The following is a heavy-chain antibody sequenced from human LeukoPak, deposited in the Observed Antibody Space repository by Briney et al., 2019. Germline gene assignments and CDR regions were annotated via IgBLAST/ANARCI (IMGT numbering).Heavy chain of an antibody. Sequence: ASVKVSCKASGYTSTSYGISWVRQAPGQGLEWMGWISAYNGNTNYAQKLQGRVTMTTDTSTSTAYMELRSLRSDDTAVYYCAREAPGYCSGGSCYSPHYYYMDVWGKGTTVTISS. CDR3: AREAPGYCSGGSCYSPHYYYMDV. CDR1: GYTSTSYG. J-gene: IGHJ6*03. V-gene: IGHV1-18*01. D-gene: IGHD2-15*01. CDR2: ISAYNGNT.